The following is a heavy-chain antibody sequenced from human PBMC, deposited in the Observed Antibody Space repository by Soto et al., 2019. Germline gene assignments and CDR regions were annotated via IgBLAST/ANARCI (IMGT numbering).Heavy chain of an antibody. V-gene: IGHV3-23*01. CDR1: GFIFSNYA. Sequence: EVQMLESGGGFVQPGGSLRLSCAASGFIFSNYAMNWGRQAPGKGLERVSSIGTGGDTNYADSVKGRFTISRDNSRNTLYLQMNSLRAEDTALYYCAKNYYFDNWCQGTLVTVSS. CDR3: AKNYYFDN. J-gene: IGHJ4*02. CDR2: IGTGGDT.